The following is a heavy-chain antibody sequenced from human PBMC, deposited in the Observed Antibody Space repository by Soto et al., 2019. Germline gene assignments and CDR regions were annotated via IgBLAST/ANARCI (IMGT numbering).Heavy chain of an antibody. CDR3: VREGSGWNYHGSFDF. J-gene: IGHJ3*01. CDR1: ELTFRDYA. Sequence: GRSRRRPCSASELTFRDYAMNWVRRCPGKGLECDSVICGSGGSAYYADSVQGRFTNSRDNSKNTLYMQMNSLRDEDTAIYYCVREGSGWNYHGSFDFWGRGTMVTVSS. V-gene: IGHV3-23*01. D-gene: IGHD6-19*01. CDR2: ICGSGGSA.